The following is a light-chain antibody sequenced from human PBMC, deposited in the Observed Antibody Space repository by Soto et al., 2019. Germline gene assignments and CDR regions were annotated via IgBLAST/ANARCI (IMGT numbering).Light chain of an antibody. CDR3: QHYGISPFT. J-gene: IGKJ3*01. CDR1: QTVTSCY. Sequence: EIVLTQSPGTLSLSPGERATLSCRASQTVTSCYLAWYQQKPGQAPRLLIYGASSRATGIPDRFSGSGSGTDFTLTISRLEPEDFAVYYCQHYGISPFTFGPGTKVEFK. CDR2: GAS. V-gene: IGKV3-20*01.